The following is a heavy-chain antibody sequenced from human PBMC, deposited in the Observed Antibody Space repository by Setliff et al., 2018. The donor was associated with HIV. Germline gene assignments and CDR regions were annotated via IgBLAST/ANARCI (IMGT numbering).Heavy chain of an antibody. D-gene: IGHD6-19*01. CDR3: ARDGGFIAVAGLDY. CDR1: GYTFTSYY. CDR2: SYPSDGRT. V-gene: IGHV1-46*01. J-gene: IGHJ4*02. Sequence: ASVKVSCKASGYTFTSYYLHWLRQAPGQGLEWMGISYPSDGRTQYAQKFQGRVTMTRDTSTSTAYMELSSLRSEDTAVYYCARDGGFIAVAGLDYWGQGTLVTV.